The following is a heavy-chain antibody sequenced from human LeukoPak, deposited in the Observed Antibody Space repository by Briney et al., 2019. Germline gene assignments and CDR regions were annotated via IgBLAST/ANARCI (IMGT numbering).Heavy chain of an antibody. CDR2: ISWNSGSI. V-gene: IGHV3-9*01. J-gene: IGHJ4*02. CDR1: GFTFDDYA. CDR3: AKGSQSHFDFHL. Sequence: GGSLRLSCAASGFTFDDYAMHWVRQAPGKGLEWVSGISWNSGSIGYADSVKGRFTISRDNAKNSLYLQMNSLRAEDTALYYCAKGSQSHFDFHLWGQGTLVTVSS. D-gene: IGHD3-9*01.